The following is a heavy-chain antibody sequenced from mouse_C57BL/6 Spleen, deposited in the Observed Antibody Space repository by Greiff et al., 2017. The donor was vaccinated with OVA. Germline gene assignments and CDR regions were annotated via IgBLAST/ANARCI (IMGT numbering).Heavy chain of an antibody. J-gene: IGHJ1*03. CDR1: GYTFTDYE. CDR2: IDPETGGT. V-gene: IGHV1-15*01. Sequence: QVQLKESGAELVRPGASVTLSCKASGYTFTDYEMHWVKQTPVHGLEWIGAIDPETGGTAYNQKFKGKAILTADQSSSTAYMELRSLTSESSAFYYCTRSSYGSSSWYFDVWGTGTTVTVSS. D-gene: IGHD1-1*01. CDR3: TRSSYGSSSWYFDV.